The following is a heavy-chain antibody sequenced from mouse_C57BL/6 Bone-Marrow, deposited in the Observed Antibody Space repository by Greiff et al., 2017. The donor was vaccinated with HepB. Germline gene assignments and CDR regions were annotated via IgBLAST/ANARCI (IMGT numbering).Heavy chain of an antibody. D-gene: IGHD1-1*01. CDR3: AREITTVVGAMDY. Sequence: EVKLMESEGGLVQPGSSMILSCTASGFTFSDYYMAWVRQVPEKGLEWVANINYDGSSTYYLDSLKSRFIISRDNAKNILYLQMSSLKSEDTATYYCAREITTVVGAMDYWGQGTSVTVSS. CDR1: GFTFSDYY. V-gene: IGHV5-16*01. J-gene: IGHJ4*01. CDR2: INYDGSST.